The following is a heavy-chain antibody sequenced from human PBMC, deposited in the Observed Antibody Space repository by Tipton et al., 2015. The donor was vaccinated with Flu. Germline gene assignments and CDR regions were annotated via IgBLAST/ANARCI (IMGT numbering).Heavy chain of an antibody. Sequence: TLSLTCTVSGDSMRSDYFWAWIRQAPGKGLEWIGNIHYSGSPHYNPSLKSRVTITVDTSKNQFSLRLTSMTAADTALYYCARRDYSSYVSDPKNWFDPWGQGTLSPSPQ. CDR3: ARRDYSSYVSDPKNWFDP. D-gene: IGHD4-11*01. V-gene: IGHV4-38-2*02. CDR2: IHYSGSP. J-gene: IGHJ5*02. CDR1: GDSMRSDYF.